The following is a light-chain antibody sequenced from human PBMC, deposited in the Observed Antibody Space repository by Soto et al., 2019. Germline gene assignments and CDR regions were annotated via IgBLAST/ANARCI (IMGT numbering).Light chain of an antibody. V-gene: IGKV3D-20*02. CDR1: QSVSSSY. CDR3: QQRRNWPLT. J-gene: IGKJ4*01. CDR2: DAS. Sequence: EIVLTQSPGTLSLSPGERATLSCRASQSVSSSYLAWYQQKPGQAPRLLIYDASNRATGIPARFSGSGSGTDFTPTSSSLEPEDFAVYYCQQRRNWPLTFGGGTKVDIK.